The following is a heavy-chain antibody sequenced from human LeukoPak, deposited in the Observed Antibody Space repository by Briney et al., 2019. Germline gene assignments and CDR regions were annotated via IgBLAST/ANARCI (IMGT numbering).Heavy chain of an antibody. J-gene: IGHJ4*02. V-gene: IGHV3-21*01. Sequence: GGSLRLSCAASGFTFSYYSMNWVRQAPGKGLEWVSSISGSSSFIYYADSVKGRFTISRDNAKNSLYLQMNSLRAEDTAVYYCASTHSKIFVVVHTIDSWGQGTLVTVSS. CDR1: GFTFSYYS. CDR3: ASTHSKIFVVVHTIDS. D-gene: IGHD3-3*01. CDR2: ISGSSSFI.